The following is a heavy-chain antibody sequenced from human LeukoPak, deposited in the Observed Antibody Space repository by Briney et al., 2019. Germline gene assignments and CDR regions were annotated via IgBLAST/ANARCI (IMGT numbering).Heavy chain of an antibody. Sequence: PGGSLRLSCAASGFTFSSHAMSWVRQAPGKGLEWVSAISGSGGSTYYADSVKGRFTISRDNSKNTLYLQMNSLRAEDTAVYYCAKYGSCSSTSCYAYYYYYYMDVWGKGTTVTVSS. D-gene: IGHD2-2*01. CDR1: GFTFSSHA. J-gene: IGHJ6*03. V-gene: IGHV3-23*01. CDR3: AKYGSCSSTSCYAYYYYYYMDV. CDR2: ISGSGGST.